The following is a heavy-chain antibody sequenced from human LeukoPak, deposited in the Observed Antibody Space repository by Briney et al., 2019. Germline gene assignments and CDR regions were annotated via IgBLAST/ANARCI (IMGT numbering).Heavy chain of an antibody. D-gene: IGHD3-3*01. CDR3: AKGGVNYDFWNGYFDH. Sequence: GGSLRLSCTASGFLFRDYGMNWVRQAPGKGLEWVTFIRYDGSKQYYADSVKGRFTISKDNSKNTVSLQMNSLRVEDTAIYYCAKGGVNYDFWNGYFDHWGQGALVTVSS. J-gene: IGHJ4*02. CDR2: IRYDGSKQ. V-gene: IGHV3-30*02. CDR1: GFLFRDYG.